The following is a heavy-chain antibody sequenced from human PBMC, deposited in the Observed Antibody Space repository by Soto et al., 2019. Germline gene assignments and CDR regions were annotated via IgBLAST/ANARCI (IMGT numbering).Heavy chain of an antibody. Sequence: GGSLRLSCAASGFTFSSYWMHWVRQAPGKGLVWVSRINSDGSSTSYADSVKGRFTISRDNAKNTLYLQMNSLRAEDTAVYYCARVGDYDFWSGYYYYYYYYMVVWGKGTTVTVAS. CDR3: ARVGDYDFWSGYYYYYYYYMVV. J-gene: IGHJ6*03. CDR1: GFTFSSYW. V-gene: IGHV3-74*01. D-gene: IGHD3-3*01. CDR2: INSDGSST.